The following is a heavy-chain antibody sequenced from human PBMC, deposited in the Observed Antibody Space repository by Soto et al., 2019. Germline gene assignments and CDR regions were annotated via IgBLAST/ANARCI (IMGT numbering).Heavy chain of an antibody. J-gene: IGHJ4*02. V-gene: IGHV3-7*03. Sequence: GGSLRLSCAASGFTFGNYWMSWVRQAPGKEPERVANIKVDGSAKYYVDSVKGRFIISSDNAKNSLYLKMNSLRADDTAVYYCARDRGWQTFDYWGQGTLVTVSS. CDR2: IKVDGSAK. CDR3: ARDRGWQTFDY. CDR1: GFTFGNYW. D-gene: IGHD3-10*01.